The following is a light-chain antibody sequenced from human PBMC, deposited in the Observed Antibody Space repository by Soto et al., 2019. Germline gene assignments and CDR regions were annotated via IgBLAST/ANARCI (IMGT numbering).Light chain of an antibody. Sequence: EIVLTQSPGTLSLSPGERATLSCRASQSVSSSYLAWYQQKPGQAPRLLIYGASSRATGIPDRFSGSGSGTDFTLTINRLEPEDFAVYYCQQYDSSPVTFGQGTKVEIK. J-gene: IGKJ1*01. CDR3: QQYDSSPVT. V-gene: IGKV3-20*01. CDR1: QSVSSSY. CDR2: GAS.